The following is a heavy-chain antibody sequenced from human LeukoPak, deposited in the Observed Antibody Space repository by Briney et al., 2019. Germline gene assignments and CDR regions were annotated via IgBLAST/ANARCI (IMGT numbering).Heavy chain of an antibody. CDR1: GFTFSSYS. J-gene: IGHJ4*02. D-gene: IGHD2-8*02. Sequence: GGSLRLSCAASGFTFSSYSMNWVRQAPGRGLEWIAFISWDGAVIYYADSVKGRFAISRDTSKRTVSLQVDSLRAEDTAVYYCAKDLETKYCIDYWGQGALVTVSS. CDR2: ISWDGAVI. CDR3: AKDLETKYCIDY. V-gene: IGHV3-30*18.